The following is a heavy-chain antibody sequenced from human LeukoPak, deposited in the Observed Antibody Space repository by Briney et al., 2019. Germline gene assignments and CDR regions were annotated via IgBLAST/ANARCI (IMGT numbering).Heavy chain of an antibody. D-gene: IGHD3-10*01. J-gene: IGHJ2*01. CDR2: IHPSGGST. CDR1: GYTFTRNY. Sequence: DSVKLSCKASGYTFTRNYIHWVGQAPGQGPDWMGIIHPSGGSTSYAQNFQGRVTMTKDTSTSTVYMELSRLRSEDTALYYCARITITTSAWYFHLWGRGTLVTVSS. V-gene: IGHV1-46*01. CDR3: ARITITTSAWYFHL.